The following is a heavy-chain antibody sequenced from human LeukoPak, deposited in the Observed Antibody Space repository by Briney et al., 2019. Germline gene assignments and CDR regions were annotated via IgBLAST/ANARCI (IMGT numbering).Heavy chain of an antibody. J-gene: IGHJ4*02. CDR3: ARSYYDYQDY. D-gene: IGHD3-3*01. Sequence: GGSLRLSCAASGFTFSDHYMDWVRQAPGKGLEWVGRTRNKANSYTTEYAASVKGGFTISRDGSKNSLYLQMNSLKTEDTAVYYCARSYYDYQDYWGQGTLVTVSS. V-gene: IGHV3-72*01. CDR2: TRNKANSYTT. CDR1: GFTFSDHY.